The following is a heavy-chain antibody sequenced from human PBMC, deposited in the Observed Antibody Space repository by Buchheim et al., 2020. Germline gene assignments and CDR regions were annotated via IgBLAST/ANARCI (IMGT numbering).Heavy chain of an antibody. Sequence: QVQLVESGGGVVQPGGSLRLSCGVSGFTFRNYGMHWARQAPGKGLEWVAVISEDGRNKYYTDSVKGRFTISRDNSNSTVDLQINSVRREDTAVYYCVKSRSGYYPRNYYFYMHVWGKGTT. V-gene: IGHV3-30*18. D-gene: IGHD3-3*01. J-gene: IGHJ6*03. CDR2: ISEDGRNK. CDR3: VKSRSGYYPRNYYFYMHV. CDR1: GFTFRNYG.